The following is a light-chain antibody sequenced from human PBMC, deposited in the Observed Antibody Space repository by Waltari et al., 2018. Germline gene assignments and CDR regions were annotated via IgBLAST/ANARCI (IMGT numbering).Light chain of an antibody. V-gene: IGKV4-1*01. CDR1: QSVLYSSNNKND. J-gene: IGKJ1*01. CDR2: WAS. Sequence: DIVVTQSPDSLAVSLGERATINCKFSQSVLYSSNNKNDLAWYQQKPGQPPKLVIYWASTRESVVPDRFSVSVSGTDFTLTISSLQAEDVAVYYCQQYYSTQAFGQGTKVEVK. CDR3: QQYYSTQA.